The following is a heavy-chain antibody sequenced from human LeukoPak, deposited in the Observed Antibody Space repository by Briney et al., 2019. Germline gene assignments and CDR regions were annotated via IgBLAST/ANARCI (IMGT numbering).Heavy chain of an antibody. CDR3: ARWFGEPPNFDY. V-gene: IGHV3-23*01. D-gene: IGHD3-10*01. CDR1: GFTFSSYA. J-gene: IGHJ4*02. CDR2: ISGSRGDT. Sequence: TGGSLRLSCAASGFTFSSYAVSWVRQASGKGLEWVSTISGSRGDTFYADSVKGRFSISRDNSKNRVFLQMNSLRAEDTAMYYCARWFGEPPNFDYWGQGTLVTVSS.